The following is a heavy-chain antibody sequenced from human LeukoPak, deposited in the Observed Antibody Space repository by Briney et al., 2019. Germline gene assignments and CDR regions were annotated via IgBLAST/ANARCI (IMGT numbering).Heavy chain of an antibody. Sequence: ASVKVSCKASGRNFSSYAISWVRQAPGQGLEWMGGIIPIFGTANYAQKFQGRVTITADESTSTAYMELSSLRSEDTAVYYCASALYYYGSGSYSTGRRLDPWGQGTLVTVSS. J-gene: IGHJ5*02. D-gene: IGHD3-10*01. V-gene: IGHV1-69*13. CDR1: GRNFSSYA. CDR3: ASALYYYGSGSYSTGRRLDP. CDR2: IIPIFGTA.